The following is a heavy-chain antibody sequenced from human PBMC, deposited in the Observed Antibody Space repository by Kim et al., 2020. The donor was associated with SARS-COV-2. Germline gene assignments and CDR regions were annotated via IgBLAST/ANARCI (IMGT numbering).Heavy chain of an antibody. CDR3: ARTVVVTANWYFDL. D-gene: IGHD2-21*02. J-gene: IGHJ2*01. Sequence: GGSLRLSCAASGFTVSSNYMSWVRQAPGKGLEWVSVIYSGGSTYYADSVKGRFTISRDNSKNTLYLQMNSLRAEDTAVYYCARTVVVTANWYFDLWGRGTLVTVSS. CDR2: IYSGGST. CDR1: GFTVSSNY. V-gene: IGHV3-53*01.